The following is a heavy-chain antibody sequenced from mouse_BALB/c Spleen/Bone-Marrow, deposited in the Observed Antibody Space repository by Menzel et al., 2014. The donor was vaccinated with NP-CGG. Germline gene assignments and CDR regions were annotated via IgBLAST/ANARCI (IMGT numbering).Heavy chain of an antibody. D-gene: IGHD1-1*01. CDR3: ARLGYYGVMVY. V-gene: IGHV4-1*02. Sequence: EVQLQESGGGLVQPGGSLKPSCAASGFDFSGYWMSWVRQAPGKGLEWIGEINPDSSTINYTPSLKDKFIISRDNAINTLYLQMSKVRSEDTALYYCARLGYYGVMVYWGQGTSVTVSS. CDR2: INPDSSTI. CDR1: GFDFSGYW. J-gene: IGHJ4*01.